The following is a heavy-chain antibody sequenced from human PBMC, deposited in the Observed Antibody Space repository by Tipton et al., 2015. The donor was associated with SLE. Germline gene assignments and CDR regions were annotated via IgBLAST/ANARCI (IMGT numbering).Heavy chain of an antibody. Sequence: TLSLTCAVYGGSFSGYYWSWIRQPPGKGLEWIGEINHSGSTNYNPSLKSRVTISVDTSKNQFSLKLNSVTAADTAVYYCASPYCGPNCHGFQYWGQGNRVTVSS. CDR3: ASPYCGPNCHGFQY. D-gene: IGHD2-21*01. J-gene: IGHJ4*02. CDR1: GGSFSGYY. CDR2: INHSGST. V-gene: IGHV4-34*01.